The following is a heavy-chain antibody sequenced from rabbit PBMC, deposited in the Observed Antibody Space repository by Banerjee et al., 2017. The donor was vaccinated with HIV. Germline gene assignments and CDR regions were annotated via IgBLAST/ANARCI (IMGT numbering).Heavy chain of an antibody. D-gene: IGHD4-1*01. CDR3: ARDLAGVTGWNFGL. Sequence: QELLVESGGGLVTLGGFMTLTCKASGFSFSSSYWICWVRQAPGKGLEWIACIYAGSSGSTQYANWAKGRFTISKTSSTTVTLQMTSLTVADTATYFCARDLAGVTGWNFGLWGPGTLVTVS. V-gene: IGHV1S45*01. J-gene: IGHJ4*01. CDR2: IYAGSSGST. CDR1: GFSFSSSYW.